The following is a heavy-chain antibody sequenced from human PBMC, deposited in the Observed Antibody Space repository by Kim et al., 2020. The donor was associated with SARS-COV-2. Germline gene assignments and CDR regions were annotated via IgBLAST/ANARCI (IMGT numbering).Heavy chain of an antibody. CDR3: AKDLTGSPGAFDI. J-gene: IGHJ3*02. CDR2: ISGSGGST. CDR1: GFTFSSYA. Sequence: GGSLRLSCAASGFTFSSYAMSWVRQSPGKGLEWVSAISGSGGSTYYADSVKGRFTISRDNSKNTLYLQMNSLRAEDTAVYYCAKDLTGSPGAFDIWGQGTMVTVSS. V-gene: IGHV3-23*01.